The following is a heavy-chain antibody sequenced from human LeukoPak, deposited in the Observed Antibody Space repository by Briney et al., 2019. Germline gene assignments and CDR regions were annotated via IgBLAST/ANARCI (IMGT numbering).Heavy chain of an antibody. CDR3: ARRVGWLVSGENYYYYGMDV. J-gene: IGHJ6*02. D-gene: IGHD6-19*01. CDR2: IYYSGST. Sequence: SETLSLTCTVSGGSISRYYWSWIRQPPGKGLEWIGYIYYSGSTNYNPSLKSRVTISVDTSKNQFSLKLSSVTAADTAVYYCARRVGWLVSGENYYYYGMDVWGQGTTVTVSS. CDR1: GGSISRYY. V-gene: IGHV4-59*08.